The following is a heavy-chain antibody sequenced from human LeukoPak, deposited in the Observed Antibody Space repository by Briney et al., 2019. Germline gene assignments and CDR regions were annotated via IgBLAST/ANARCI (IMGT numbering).Heavy chain of an antibody. Sequence: SETLSLTCAVYGGSFSGYFWSWLRQTPGKGLEWIGEIDHSGSTNYNPSLKSRVTISVDTSKNQFSLKLSSVTAADTAVYYCARQVGYYDILTGYYIDYWGQGTLVTVSS. CDR2: IDHSGST. CDR1: GGSFSGYF. CDR3: ARQVGYYDILTGYYIDY. V-gene: IGHV4-34*01. J-gene: IGHJ4*02. D-gene: IGHD3-9*01.